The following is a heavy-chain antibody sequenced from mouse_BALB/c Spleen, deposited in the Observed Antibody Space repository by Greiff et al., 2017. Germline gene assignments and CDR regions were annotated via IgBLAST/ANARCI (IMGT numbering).Heavy chain of an antibody. V-gene: IGHV5-17*02. Sequence: EVQRVESGGGLVQPGGSRKLSCAASGFTFSSFGMHWVRQAPEKGLEWVAYISSGSSTIYYADTVKGRFTISRDNPKNTLFLQMTSLRSEDTAMYYCARPFYGNSAMDYWGQGTSVTVSS. J-gene: IGHJ4*01. CDR2: ISSGSSTI. CDR3: ARPFYGNSAMDY. D-gene: IGHD2-10*01. CDR1: GFTFSSFG.